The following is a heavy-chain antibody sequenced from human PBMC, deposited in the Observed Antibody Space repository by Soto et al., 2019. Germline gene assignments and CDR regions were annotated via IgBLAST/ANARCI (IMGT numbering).Heavy chain of an antibody. CDR2: ISGYNGDT. CDR3: AREGNYHEFCH. D-gene: IGHD3-22*01. J-gene: IGHJ4*01. V-gene: IGHV1-18*01. CDR1: GYTFTSYG. Sequence: ASVKVSCKASGYTFTSYGISWVRQAPGQGLAWMGWISGYNGDTNYAQKFQGRVTLTTDTSTSTAYLEVMTLRSDDTAVYYCAREGNYHEFCHWGLGTLGNGSS.